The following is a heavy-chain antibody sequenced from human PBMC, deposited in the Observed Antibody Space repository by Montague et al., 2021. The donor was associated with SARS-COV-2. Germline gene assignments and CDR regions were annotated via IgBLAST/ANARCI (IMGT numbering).Heavy chain of an antibody. V-gene: IGHV4-59*13. CDR2: IYYSGST. D-gene: IGHD5-24*01. Sequence: SETLSLTCTVSGGSISSYYWSWIRQPPGKGLEWIGYIYYSGSTNYNPSLKSPVTISVDTSKNKFSLKLSSVTAADTAVYYCARGDVEMATIKSGGPFYHFDYWGQGTLVTVSP. CDR1: GGSISSYY. J-gene: IGHJ4*02. CDR3: ARGDVEMATIKSGGPFYHFDY.